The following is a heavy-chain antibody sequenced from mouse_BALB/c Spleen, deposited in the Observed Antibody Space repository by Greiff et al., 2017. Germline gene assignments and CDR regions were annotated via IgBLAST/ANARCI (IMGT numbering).Heavy chain of an antibody. Sequence: QVQLQQSGAELAKPGASVKMSCKASGYTFTSYWMHWVKQRPGQGLEWIGYINPSTGYTEYNQKFKDKATLTADKSSSTAYMQLSSLTSEDSAVYYCARWTSTGTNFDYWGQGTTLTVSS. D-gene: IGHD4-1*01. CDR2: INPSTGYT. CDR3: ARWTSTGTNFDY. V-gene: IGHV1-7*01. CDR1: GYTFTSYW. J-gene: IGHJ2*01.